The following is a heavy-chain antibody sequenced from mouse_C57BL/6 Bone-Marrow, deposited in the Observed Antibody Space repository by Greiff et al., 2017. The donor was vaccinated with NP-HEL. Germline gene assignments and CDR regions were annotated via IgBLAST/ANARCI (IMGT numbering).Heavy chain of an antibody. D-gene: IGHD1-1*01. CDR3: ARERGSNPRLAY. Sequence: EVKLLESGPGLVKPSQSLSLTCSVTGYSITSGYYWNWIRQFPGNKLEWMGYISYDGSNNYNPSLKNRISITRDTSKNQFFLKLNSVTTEDTATYYCARERGSNPRLAYWGQGTLVTVSA. CDR1: GYSITSGYY. V-gene: IGHV3-6*01. CDR2: ISYDGSN. J-gene: IGHJ3*01.